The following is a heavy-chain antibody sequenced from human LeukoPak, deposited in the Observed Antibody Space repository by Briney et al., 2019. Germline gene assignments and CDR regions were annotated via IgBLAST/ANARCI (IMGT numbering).Heavy chain of an antibody. V-gene: IGHV3-30*04. CDR2: ISYDGSNK. CDR3: AREQYYYYGMDV. Sequence: QPGGSLRLSCAASGFTFSSYAMHWVRQAPGKGLEWVAVISYDGSNKYYADSVKGRFTIFRDNSKNTLYLQMSSLRAEDTAVYYCAREQYYYYGMDVWGQGTTVTVSS. CDR1: GFTFSSYA. J-gene: IGHJ6*02.